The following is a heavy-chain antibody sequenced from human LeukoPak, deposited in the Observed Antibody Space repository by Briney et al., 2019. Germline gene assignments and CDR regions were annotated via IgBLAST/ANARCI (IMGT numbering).Heavy chain of an antibody. D-gene: IGHD6-13*01. Sequence: GGSLRLSCAASGFTFNSYAMTWVRQAPGKGLEWVSAVSGSGGSTYYPDSVEGRFTISRDNSKDTLYLQINSLRVEDTAVYYCARDPTGEQQLAPHYFDYWGQGTLVTVSS. CDR2: VSGSGGST. J-gene: IGHJ4*02. CDR3: ARDPTGEQQLAPHYFDY. CDR1: GFTFNSYA. V-gene: IGHV3-23*01.